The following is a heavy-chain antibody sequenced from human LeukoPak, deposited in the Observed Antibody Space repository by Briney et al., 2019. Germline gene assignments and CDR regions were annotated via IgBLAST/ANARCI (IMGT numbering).Heavy chain of an antibody. Sequence: PSETLSLTCAVSGYSISSGYYWGWTRQPPGKGLGWIGSFYHSGSTYYNASLKSRVTISVDTSKNQFSLKMSSVTASDTAVYYCARHGHSSAWWIPDYWGQGTLVTVYS. D-gene: IGHD6-19*01. CDR1: GYSISSGYY. V-gene: IGHV4-38-2*01. CDR2: FYHSGST. CDR3: ARHGHSSAWWIPDY. J-gene: IGHJ4*02.